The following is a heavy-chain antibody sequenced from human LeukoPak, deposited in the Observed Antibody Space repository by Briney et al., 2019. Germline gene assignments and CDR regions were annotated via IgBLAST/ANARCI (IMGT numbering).Heavy chain of an antibody. J-gene: IGHJ4*02. D-gene: IGHD3-10*01. Sequence: GASVKVSCKASGYTFTSSYMHWVRQAPGQGLEWMGIINPSGGSTSYAQKFQGRVTMTRDTPTSTVYMELSSLRSEDTAVYYCARDRGFEYYFDYWGQGTLVTVSS. CDR1: GYTFTSSY. CDR3: ARDRGFEYYFDY. CDR2: INPSGGST. V-gene: IGHV1-46*01.